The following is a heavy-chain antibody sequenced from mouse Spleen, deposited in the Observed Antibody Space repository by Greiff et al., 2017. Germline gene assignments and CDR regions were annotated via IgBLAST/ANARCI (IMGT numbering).Heavy chain of an antibody. V-gene: IGHV2-2*02. CDR3: ARNWGDYDGYAMDY. CDR2: IWSGGST. Sequence: QVQLKESGPGLVQPSQSLSITCTVSGFSLTSYGVHWVRQSPGKGLEWLGVIWSGGSTDYNAAFISRLSISKDNSKSQVFFKMNSLQANDTAIYYCARNWGDYDGYAMDYWGQGTSVTVSS. J-gene: IGHJ4*01. CDR1: GFSLTSYG. D-gene: IGHD2-4*01.